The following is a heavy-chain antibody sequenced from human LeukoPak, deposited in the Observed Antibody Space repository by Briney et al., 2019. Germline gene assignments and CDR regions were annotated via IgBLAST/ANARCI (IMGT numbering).Heavy chain of an antibody. V-gene: IGHV4-39*01. CDR2: IYYSGST. Sequence: SETLSLTCTVSGASISSSSYYWGWSRQPPGEGLDWIGTIYYSGSTYYNPSLKSRVTISVDTSKIQFSLQLSSVTAADTAVYFCASGSYSGSGDYSYDYWGQGTLVTVYS. CDR1: GASISSSSYY. CDR3: ASGSYSGSGDYSYDY. J-gene: IGHJ4*02. D-gene: IGHD3-10*01.